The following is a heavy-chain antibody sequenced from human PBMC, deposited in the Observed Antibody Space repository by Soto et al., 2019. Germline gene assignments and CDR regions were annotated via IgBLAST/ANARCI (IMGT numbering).Heavy chain of an antibody. Sequence: GGSLRLSCAASGFTFSSCAMSWVRQAPGKGLEWVSGIGGSGDDTEYTDSVKGRFTISRDNSQSTLDLQMNSLRAEDTSVYYCAKRAPYGSGSYAFYYYYGMDVWGQGTTVTVSS. CDR3: AKRAPYGSGSYAFYYYYGMDV. CDR1: GFTFSSCA. CDR2: IGGSGDDT. J-gene: IGHJ6*02. V-gene: IGHV3-23*01. D-gene: IGHD3-10*01.